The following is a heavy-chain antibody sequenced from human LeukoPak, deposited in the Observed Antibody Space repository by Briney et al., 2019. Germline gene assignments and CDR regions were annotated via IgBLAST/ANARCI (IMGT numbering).Heavy chain of an antibody. CDR2: IYYSGST. D-gene: IGHD3-22*01. J-gene: IGHJ3*02. Sequence: SETLSLTCTVSGGSISSGGYYWSWIRQHPGKGLEWIGYIYYSGSTYYNPSLKSRVTISVDTSKNQFSLKLNSVIAADTAVYYCATDSSGYYEDAFDIWGQGTMVTVSS. CDR3: ATDSSGYYEDAFDI. CDR1: GGSISSGGYY. V-gene: IGHV4-31*03.